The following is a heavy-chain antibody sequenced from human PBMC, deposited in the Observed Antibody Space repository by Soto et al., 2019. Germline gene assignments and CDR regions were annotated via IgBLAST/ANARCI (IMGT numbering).Heavy chain of an antibody. CDR3: ARGGHVVVVTAAFDY. D-gene: IGHD2-21*02. J-gene: IGHJ4*02. CDR2: INPSGGHT. CDR1: GNTFSNYY. Sequence: GASVQVSCKASGNTFSNYYIHWVRQAPGQGLEWMGTINPSGGHTTYAQKFLGRVTMTRDSSTSTLYMELTSLRFEDTAVYYCARGGHVVVVTAAFDYWGQGTLVTVS. V-gene: IGHV1-46*03.